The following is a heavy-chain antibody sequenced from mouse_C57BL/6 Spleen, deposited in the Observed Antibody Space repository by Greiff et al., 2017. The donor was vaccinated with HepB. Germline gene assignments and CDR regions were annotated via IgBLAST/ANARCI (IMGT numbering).Heavy chain of an antibody. J-gene: IGHJ4*01. V-gene: IGHV7-3*01. D-gene: IGHD1-1*01. Sequence: EVQLVESGGGLVQPGGSLSLSCAASGFTFTDYYMSWVRQPPGKALEWLGFIRNKANGYTTEYSASVKGRFTISRDNSKSILYLQMNALRAEDSATYYCARYYYGSRAMDYWGQGTSVTVSS. CDR3: ARYYYGSRAMDY. CDR1: GFTFTDYY. CDR2: IRNKANGYTT.